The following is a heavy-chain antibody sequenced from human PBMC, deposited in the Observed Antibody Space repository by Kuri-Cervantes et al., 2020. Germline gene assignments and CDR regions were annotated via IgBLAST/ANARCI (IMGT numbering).Heavy chain of an antibody. Sequence: ASVKVSCKAAGYTSMTYGINWVRQSPGQGLEWIGWISAYNGDTNYAQNLQARVTMTTDTSTATAYMELRSLRSDDTAVYYCARVGSCSDGVCYMGGSDYWGQGTLVTVSS. D-gene: IGHD2-8*01. CDR2: ISAYNGDT. J-gene: IGHJ4*01. CDR3: ARVGSCSDGVCYMGGSDY. V-gene: IGHV1-18*01. CDR1: GYTSMTYG.